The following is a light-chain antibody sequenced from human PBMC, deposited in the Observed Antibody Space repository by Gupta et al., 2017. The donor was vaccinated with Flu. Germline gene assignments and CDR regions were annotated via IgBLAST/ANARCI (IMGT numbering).Light chain of an antibody. CDR2: AAS. V-gene: IGKV1-39*01. J-gene: IGKJ2*01. CDR1: QSININ. Sequence: DIQLTQSPSSLSASVGDRVTITCRASQSININLNWYQQKPGKAPNLLIYAASSLQSGVPSRFSGSGSGTDFTLTISSLQPEDFAIYYCQQSFRSLYTFGQGTKLEIK. CDR3: QQSFRSLYT.